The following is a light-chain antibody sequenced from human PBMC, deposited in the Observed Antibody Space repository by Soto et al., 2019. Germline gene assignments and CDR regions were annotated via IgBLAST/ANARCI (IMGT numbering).Light chain of an antibody. J-gene: IGLJ1*01. V-gene: IGLV2-14*01. CDR2: EVS. CDR1: SSDVGGYNY. CDR3: SSYTSSSIYV. Sequence: QPASVSGSPGQSITISCTGTSSDVGGYNYVSWYQQHPGKAPKLMIYEVSNRPSGVSNRFSGSKSGNTASLTISGLQAEDEADYYCSSYTSSSIYVFGTGTKVTVL.